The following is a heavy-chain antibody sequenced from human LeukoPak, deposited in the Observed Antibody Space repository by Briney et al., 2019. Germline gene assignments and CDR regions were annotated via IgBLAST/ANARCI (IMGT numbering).Heavy chain of an antibody. V-gene: IGHV4-61*08. CDR1: GGSISSGGYY. Sequence: PSETLSLTCTVSGGSISSGGYYWSWIRQPPGKGLEWIGFIYHSGSTNYNPSLKSRVTMSVGTSKNQFSLKLSSVTAADTAVYYCARHACSGGSCYDYWGQGTLVTVSS. CDR3: ARHACSGGSCYDY. J-gene: IGHJ4*02. D-gene: IGHD2-15*01. CDR2: IYHSGST.